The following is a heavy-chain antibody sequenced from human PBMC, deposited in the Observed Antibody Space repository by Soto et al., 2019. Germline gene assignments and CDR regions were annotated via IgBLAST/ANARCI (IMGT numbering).Heavy chain of an antibody. J-gene: IGHJ4*02. CDR3: AKDHGALPGGGDY. Sequence: QVQLVESGGGVVQPGRSLRLSCAASGFTFSSYGMHWVRQAPGKGLEWVAVISYDGSNKYYADSVKGRFTISRDNTKNTLYLQMNSLRAEDTAGYYCAKDHGALPGGGDYWGQGTLVTVSS. D-gene: IGHD3-16*01. CDR2: ISYDGSNK. CDR1: GFTFSSYG. V-gene: IGHV3-30*18.